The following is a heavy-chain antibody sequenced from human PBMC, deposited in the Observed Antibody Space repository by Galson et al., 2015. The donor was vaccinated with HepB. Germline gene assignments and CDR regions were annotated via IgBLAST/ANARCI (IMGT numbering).Heavy chain of an antibody. Sequence: SLRLSCAASGFTFSSYAMHWVRQAPGKGLEWVAVISYDGSNKYYADSVQGRFTISRDNSKNTLYLQMNSLRAEDTAVYYCARVPVTYYYDSSGYWMDYWGQGTLVTVSS. CDR1: GFTFSSYA. V-gene: IGHV3-30*04. J-gene: IGHJ4*02. D-gene: IGHD3-22*01. CDR3: ARVPVTYYYDSSGYWMDY. CDR2: ISYDGSNK.